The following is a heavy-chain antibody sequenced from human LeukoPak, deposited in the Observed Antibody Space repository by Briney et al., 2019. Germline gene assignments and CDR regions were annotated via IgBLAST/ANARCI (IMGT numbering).Heavy chain of an antibody. V-gene: IGHV4-61*01. J-gene: IGHJ4*02. CDR3: ARGIRASYSSSSGFYFDY. Sequence: SETLSLTCTVSGGSVSSGSYYWSWIRQPPGKGLEWIGYIYYSGSTNYNPSLKSRVTISVDTSKNQFSLKLSSVTAADTAMYYCARGIRASYSSSSGFYFDYWGQGTLVTVSS. CDR1: GGSVSSGSYY. CDR2: IYYSGST. D-gene: IGHD6-6*01.